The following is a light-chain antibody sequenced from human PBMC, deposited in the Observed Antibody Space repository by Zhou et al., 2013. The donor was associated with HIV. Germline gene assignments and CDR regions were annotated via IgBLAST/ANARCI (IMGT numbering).Light chain of an antibody. V-gene: IGKV2-40*01. J-gene: IGKJ1*01. CDR1: QSLFNSDDGNTY. CDR2: KIS. CDR3: MQATKFPRT. Sequence: DIVMTQTPLSLPVTPGEPASISCRSSQSLFNSDDGNTYLDWYLQKPGQSPRRLIYKISNRFSGVPDRFSGSGAGTDFTLKISRVEAEDVGVYFCMQATKFPRTFGQGTKVEIK.